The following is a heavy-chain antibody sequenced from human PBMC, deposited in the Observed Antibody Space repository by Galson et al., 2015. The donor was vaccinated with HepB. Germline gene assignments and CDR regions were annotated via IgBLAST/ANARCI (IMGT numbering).Heavy chain of an antibody. CDR3: AKTTGRFSADFF. D-gene: IGHD2-8*02. CDR1: GLTKYA. V-gene: IGHV3-23*01. Sequence: SLRLSCAASGLTKYATTWVRQAPGKGLEWVSTIGGNDGTTYYADSVKGRFTISRGNSKNTLYLQMNSLRVEDTAIYYCAKTTGRFSADFFWGQGTLVTVSS. J-gene: IGHJ1*01. CDR2: IGGNDGTT.